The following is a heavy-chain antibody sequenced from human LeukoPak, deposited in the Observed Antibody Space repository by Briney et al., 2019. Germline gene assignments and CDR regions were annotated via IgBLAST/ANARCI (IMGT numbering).Heavy chain of an antibody. CDR3: ATALRSGGFDP. D-gene: IGHD4-17*01. V-gene: IGHV5-51*01. J-gene: IGHJ5*02. CDR1: GYSFSNYW. CDR2: IYPGDSDT. Sequence: GESLKISCQGSGYSFSNYWIAWVRQMPGQGLESMGIIYPGDSDTRYSPSFQGQVTISADKSISTAYLQWSSLKASDTAMYYCATALRSGGFDPWGQGTLVTVSS.